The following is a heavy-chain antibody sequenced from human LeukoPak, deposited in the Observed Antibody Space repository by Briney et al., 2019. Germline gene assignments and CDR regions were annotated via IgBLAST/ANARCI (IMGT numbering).Heavy chain of an antibody. CDR1: GFTFSSSW. D-gene: IGHD3-16*01. CDR3: TRDRAYKTFDY. CDR2: IRPDGSEA. V-gene: IGHV3-7*04. Sequence: PGGSLRLSCAASGFTFSSSWMTWVRQAPGKGLEWVAVIRPDGSEAAYVDSVIGRFTISRDNAKNSLFLQMISLGVEDTAVYYCTRDRAYKTFDYWGQGALATVSS. J-gene: IGHJ4*02.